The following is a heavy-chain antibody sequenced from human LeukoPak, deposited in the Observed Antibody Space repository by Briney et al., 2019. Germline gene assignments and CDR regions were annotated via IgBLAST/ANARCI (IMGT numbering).Heavy chain of an antibody. CDR1: GFTFSSYG. Sequence: HPGGSPRLSCAASGFTFSSYGMHWVRQAPGKGLEWVAVISYDGSNKYYADSVKGRFTISRDNSKNTLYLQMNSLRAEDTAVYYCAKGGYIAVAYFDYWGQGTLVTVSS. CDR3: AKGGYIAVAYFDY. D-gene: IGHD6-19*01. V-gene: IGHV3-30*18. CDR2: ISYDGSNK. J-gene: IGHJ4*02.